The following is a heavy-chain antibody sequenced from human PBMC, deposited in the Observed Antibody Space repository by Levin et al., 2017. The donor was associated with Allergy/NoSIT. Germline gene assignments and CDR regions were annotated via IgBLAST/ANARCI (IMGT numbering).Heavy chain of an antibody. CDR3: ARVDRYAGGN. Sequence: SQTLSLTCSVSGGSITTDIYYWSWIRQPAGKGLEWIGRVHARGGTNYNPSLKSRVTISLLTSKNQFYLRLSFVTAADTAVYYCARVDRYAGGNWGQGTLVTVSS. V-gene: IGHV4-61*02. J-gene: IGHJ4*02. CDR2: VHARGGT. CDR1: GGSITTDIYY. D-gene: IGHD2-2*03.